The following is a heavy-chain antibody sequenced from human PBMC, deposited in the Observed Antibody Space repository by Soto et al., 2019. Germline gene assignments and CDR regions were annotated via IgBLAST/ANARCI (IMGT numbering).Heavy chain of an antibody. CDR2: IYYSGST. Sequence: QVQLQESGPGLVKPSETLSLTCTVSGGSISSYYWSWILQPPGKGLGWIGYIYYSGSTNYNPSLKSRVTISVDTSKNQFSLKLSSGTAADTAVYYCARTDPYYYDMDVWGQGTTVTVSS. V-gene: IGHV4-59*01. J-gene: IGHJ6*02. CDR1: GGSISSYY. CDR3: ARTDPYYYDMDV.